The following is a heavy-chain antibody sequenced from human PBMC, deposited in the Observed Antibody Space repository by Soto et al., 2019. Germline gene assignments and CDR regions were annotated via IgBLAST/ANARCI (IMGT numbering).Heavy chain of an antibody. CDR1: GFTFSSYS. J-gene: IGHJ6*02. D-gene: IGHD2-15*01. CDR2: ISSSSSYI. V-gene: IGHV3-21*01. Sequence: GSLRLSCAASGFTFSSYSMNWVRQAPGKGLEWVSSISSSSSYIYYADSVKGRFTISRDNAKNSLYLQMNSLRAEDTAVYYCARAHSLLYYYYYGMDVWGQGTTVTVSS. CDR3: ARAHSLLYYYYYGMDV.